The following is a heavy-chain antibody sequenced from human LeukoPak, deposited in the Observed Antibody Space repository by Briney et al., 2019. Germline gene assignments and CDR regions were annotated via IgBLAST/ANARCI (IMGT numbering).Heavy chain of an antibody. CDR1: GFIFSGSA. V-gene: IGHV3-73*01. D-gene: IGHD5-12*01. J-gene: IGHJ3*02. CDR3: TRHICSGYLNDAFDI. CDR2: IRSKANSYAT. Sequence: GGSLRLSCAASGFIFSGSAMHWVRQASGKGLEWVGRIRSKANSYATAYAASVKGRFTISRDDSKNTTYLQMNSLKTEDTAVYYCTRHICSGYLNDAFDIWGQGIIVTVSS.